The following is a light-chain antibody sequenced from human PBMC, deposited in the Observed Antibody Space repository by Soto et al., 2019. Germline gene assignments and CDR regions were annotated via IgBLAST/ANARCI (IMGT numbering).Light chain of an antibody. J-gene: IGKJ1*01. CDR1: QSVRSTF. CDR3: QQYGSSGT. Sequence: EVELTQSPGTLSLSPGERATLSCRASQSVRSTFLAWYQQKPGQAPRLLIYGASNRATGIPDRFSGSGSGTDFTLTISRLEPEDFAVYYCQQYGSSGTFGQGTKVDI. CDR2: GAS. V-gene: IGKV3-20*01.